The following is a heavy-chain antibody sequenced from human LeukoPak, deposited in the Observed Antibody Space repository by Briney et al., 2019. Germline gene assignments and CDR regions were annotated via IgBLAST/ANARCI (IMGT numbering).Heavy chain of an antibody. J-gene: IGHJ4*02. CDR2: INTDGSST. CDR1: GFTFSSYW. Sequence: PGGSLRLSCAASGFTFSSYWMHWVRQATGKGLVWVSRINTDGSSTHYMDSVKGRFTISRDNAKSTLYVQMNSLRAEDTAMYYCSRGPRYSYGSASYYNGLFDSWGQGTLVTVSS. V-gene: IGHV3-74*01. D-gene: IGHD3-10*01. CDR3: SRGPRYSYGSASYYNGLFDS.